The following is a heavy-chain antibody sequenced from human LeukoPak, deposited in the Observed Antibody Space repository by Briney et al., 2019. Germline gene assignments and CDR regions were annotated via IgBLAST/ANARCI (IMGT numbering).Heavy chain of an antibody. J-gene: IGHJ3*01. D-gene: IGHD3-3*01. V-gene: IGHV3-9*03. CDR3: VKDLAIFGVVPGAFAF. Sequence: GRSLRLSCAASGFTFDDYAMHWVRQVPGKGLEWVSSINWSSGSIQYADSVKGRFTISRDNAKNSLYLQMTSLRAEDMALYYCVKDLAIFGVVPGAFAFWGQGTMVTVSS. CDR1: GFTFDDYA. CDR2: INWSSGSI.